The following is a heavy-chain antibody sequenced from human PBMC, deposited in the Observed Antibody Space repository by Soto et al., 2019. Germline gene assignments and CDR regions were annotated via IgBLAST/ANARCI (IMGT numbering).Heavy chain of an antibody. Sequence: PGGSLRLSCIACGFSFGNDWMGWVRQAPGKGLEWVANIKEDGSEKFSVDSVRGRFTISRDNAKNSLYLQMDSLRADDTAVYYCARPERNSKYHPLLSWGQGTLVTVSS. CDR3: ARPERNSKYHPLLS. CDR1: GFSFGNDW. CDR2: IKEDGSEK. J-gene: IGHJ4*02. V-gene: IGHV3-7*01. D-gene: IGHD1-1*01.